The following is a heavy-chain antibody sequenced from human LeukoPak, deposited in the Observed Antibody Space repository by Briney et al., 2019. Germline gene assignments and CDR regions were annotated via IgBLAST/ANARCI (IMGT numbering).Heavy chain of an antibody. CDR3: TTSSGSSRDWGY. CDR2: IKSKTEGGTT. V-gene: IGHV3-15*01. CDR1: GFTFSKAW. J-gene: IGHJ4*02. Sequence: PGGSRRLSCAGSGFTFSKAWMNWVRQAPGKGLEWAGRIKSKTEGGTTDYAAPVRGRFTISRDDSKNTLYLEMNSLKTEDTAVYYCTTSSGSSRDWGYWGQGTLVTVSS. D-gene: IGHD6-19*01.